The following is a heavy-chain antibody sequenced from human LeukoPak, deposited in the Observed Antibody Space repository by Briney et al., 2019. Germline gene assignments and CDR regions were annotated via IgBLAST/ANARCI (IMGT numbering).Heavy chain of an antibody. Sequence: GGSLRLSCAASGFTFDDYGMSWVRQAPGKGLEWVSGINWNGGSTGYADSVKGRFTISRDNAKNSLYLQMNSLRAEDTALYYCAREHLRYDSSGAVVWYFDLWGRGTLVTVSS. D-gene: IGHD3-22*01. CDR3: AREHLRYDSSGAVVWYFDL. V-gene: IGHV3-20*04. CDR2: INWNGGST. CDR1: GFTFDDYG. J-gene: IGHJ2*01.